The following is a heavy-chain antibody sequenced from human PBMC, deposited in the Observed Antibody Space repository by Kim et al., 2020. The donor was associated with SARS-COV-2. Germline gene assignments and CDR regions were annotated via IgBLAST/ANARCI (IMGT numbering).Heavy chain of an antibody. CDR3: ARPQGLCGSADCPMGY. CDR1: GFTFSSYA. V-gene: IGHV3-30*04. J-gene: IGHJ4*02. CDR2: ISYDGSNK. D-gene: IGHD1-26*01. Sequence: GGSLRLSCAASGFTFSSYAMHWVRQAPGKGLEWVAVISYDGSNKYYADSVKGRFTISRDNSKNTLYLQMNSLRAEDTAVYYCARPQGLCGSADCPMGYWGQGTLVTVSS.